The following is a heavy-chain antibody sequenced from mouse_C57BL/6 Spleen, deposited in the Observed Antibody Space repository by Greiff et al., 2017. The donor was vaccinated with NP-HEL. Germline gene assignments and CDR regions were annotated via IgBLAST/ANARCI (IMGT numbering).Heavy chain of an antibody. CDR2: INPNNGGT. D-gene: IGHD4-1*01. CDR3: ARSFWDEENYYAMDY. V-gene: IGHV1-22*01. Sequence: EVQLQQSGPELVKPGASVKMSCKASGYTFTDYNMHWVKQSHGKSLEWIGYINPNNGGTSYNQKFKGKATLTVNKSSSTAYMYLRSLTSEDSAVYYCARSFWDEENYYAMDYWGQGTSVTVSS. CDR1: GYTFTDYN. J-gene: IGHJ4*01.